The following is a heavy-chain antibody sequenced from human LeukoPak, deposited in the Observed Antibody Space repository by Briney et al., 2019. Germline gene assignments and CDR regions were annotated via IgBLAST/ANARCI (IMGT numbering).Heavy chain of an antibody. CDR2: INPSGGST. V-gene: IGHV1-46*01. Sequence: ASVKVSCKASGYTFTSYYMHWVRQAPGQGLEWMGIINPSGGSTSYAQKFQGRVTMTRDTSTSTVYMELNSLRSEDTAVYYCARGSASHASVLRFLPVGYWGQGTLVTVSS. D-gene: IGHD3-3*01. CDR3: ARGSASHASVLRFLPVGY. J-gene: IGHJ4*02. CDR1: GYTFTSYY.